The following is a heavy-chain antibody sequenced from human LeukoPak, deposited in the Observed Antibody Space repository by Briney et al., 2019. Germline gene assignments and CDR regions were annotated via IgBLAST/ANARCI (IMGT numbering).Heavy chain of an antibody. CDR1: GYTLTELS. D-gene: IGHD4-23*01. V-gene: IGHV1-24*01. Sequence: ASVKVSCKVSGYTLTELSMHWVRRAPGKGLEWMGGFDPEDGETIYAQKFQGRVTMTEDTSTDTAYMELSSLRSEDTAVYYCATGVEGAGNSEDWGQGTLVTVSS. CDR3: ATGVEGAGNSED. J-gene: IGHJ4*02. CDR2: FDPEDGET.